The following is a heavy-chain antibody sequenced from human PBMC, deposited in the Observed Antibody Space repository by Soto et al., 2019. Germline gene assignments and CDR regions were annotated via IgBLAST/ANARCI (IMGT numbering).Heavy chain of an antibody. J-gene: IGHJ6*04. CDR2: INPSGGST. V-gene: IGHV1-46*01. CDR3: AREDGSGSSYKYYYYGMDV. Sequence: ASVKVSCKASGYTFTSYYMHWVRQAPGQGLEWMGIINPSGGSTSYAQKFQGRVTMTRDTSTSTVYMELSSLRSEDTAVYYCAREDGSGSSYKYYYYGMDVCGEGTTVTVYS. D-gene: IGHD3-10*01. CDR1: GYTFTSYY.